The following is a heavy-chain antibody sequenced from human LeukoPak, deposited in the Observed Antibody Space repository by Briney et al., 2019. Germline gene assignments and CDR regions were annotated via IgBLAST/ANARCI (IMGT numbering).Heavy chain of an antibody. CDR3: ARDRNYYDSSGPNTVDY. CDR1: GYTLTELS. D-gene: IGHD3-22*01. Sequence: ASVKVSCKVSGYTLTELSMHWVRQAPGKGLEWMGGFDPEDGETIYAQKLQGRVTMTEDTSTDTAYMELSSLRSEDTAVYYCARDRNYYDSSGPNTVDYWGQGTLVTVSS. V-gene: IGHV1-24*01. J-gene: IGHJ4*02. CDR2: FDPEDGET.